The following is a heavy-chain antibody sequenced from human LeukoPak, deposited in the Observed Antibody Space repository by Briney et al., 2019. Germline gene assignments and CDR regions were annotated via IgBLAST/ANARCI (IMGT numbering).Heavy chain of an antibody. V-gene: IGHV3-30*02. Sequence: GGSLRLSCAASGFTFISYGMHWVRQAPGKGLEWVAFIRYDGSNKYYADSVKGRFTISRDNSKNTLYLQMNSLRAEDTAVYYCAKDLKTRVSGYVLGFWGQGTLVTVSS. CDR2: IRYDGSNK. J-gene: IGHJ4*02. CDR3: AKDLKTRVSGYVLGF. D-gene: IGHD5-12*01. CDR1: GFTFISYG.